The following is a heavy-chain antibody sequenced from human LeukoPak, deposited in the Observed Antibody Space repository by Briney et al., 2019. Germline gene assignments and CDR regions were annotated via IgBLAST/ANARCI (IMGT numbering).Heavy chain of an antibody. D-gene: IGHD6-6*01. V-gene: IGHV1-24*01. J-gene: IGHJ4*02. CDR3: ATPLAARAIIFDY. Sequence: ASVKLSCKVSGYTLTELSMHWVRQAPGKGLEWMGGFDPEDGETIYAQKFQGRVTMTEDTSTDTAYMELSSLRSEDTAVYYFATPLAARAIIFDYWGQGTMVTVSS. CDR1: GYTLTELS. CDR2: FDPEDGET.